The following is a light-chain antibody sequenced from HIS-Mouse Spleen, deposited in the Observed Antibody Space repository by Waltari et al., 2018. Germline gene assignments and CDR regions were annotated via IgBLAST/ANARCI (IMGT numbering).Light chain of an antibody. CDR2: EGS. CDR3: CSYAGSSTWV. CDR1: SSDVGSYNL. V-gene: IGLV2-23*01. J-gene: IGLJ3*02. Sequence: QSALTQPASVSGSPGQSITISCTGTSSDVGSYNLVSWYQQHPGKAPKHMFYEGSKRPSGFPNRFSGSKSGNTASLTISGLQAEDEADYYCCSYAGSSTWVFGGGTKLTVL.